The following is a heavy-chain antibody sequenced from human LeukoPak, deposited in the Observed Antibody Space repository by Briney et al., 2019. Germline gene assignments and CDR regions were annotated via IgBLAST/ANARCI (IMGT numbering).Heavy chain of an antibody. J-gene: IGHJ4*02. Sequence: GGSLGLSCAASGFTFSSYGMHWVRQAPGKGLEWVAVISYDGSNKYYADSVKGRFTISRDNSKNTLYLQMNSLRVEDTAVYYCAKDASVWSSGPTDYWGQGTLVTVSS. V-gene: IGHV3-30*18. D-gene: IGHD6-19*01. CDR3: AKDASVWSSGPTDY. CDR1: GFTFSSYG. CDR2: ISYDGSNK.